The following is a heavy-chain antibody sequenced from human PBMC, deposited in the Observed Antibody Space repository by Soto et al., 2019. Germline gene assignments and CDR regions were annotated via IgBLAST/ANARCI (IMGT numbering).Heavy chain of an antibody. Sequence: GGSLRLSCAASGFTFSSYSMNWVRQAPGKGLEWVSSISSGSSYIYYADSVKGRFTISRDNAKNSLYLQMNSLRAEDTAVYYCARDSGGGGPFNRFDPWGQGTLVTVSS. V-gene: IGHV3-21*01. CDR3: ARDSGGGGPFNRFDP. D-gene: IGHD3-10*01. CDR1: GFTFSSYS. J-gene: IGHJ5*02. CDR2: ISSGSSYI.